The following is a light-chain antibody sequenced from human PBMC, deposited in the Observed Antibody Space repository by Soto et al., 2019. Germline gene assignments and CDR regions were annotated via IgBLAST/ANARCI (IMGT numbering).Light chain of an antibody. CDR1: QSLSHSDGKTY. J-gene: IGKJ4*01. CDR2: EVS. V-gene: IGKV2D-29*01. Sequence: DIVLTQTPLSLSVTPGQPASISCKSSQSLSHSDGKTYLYWYLQKPGQPPQLLMYEVSNRFSGVLNRFGGRGSGTDSPLISSRVEAEDVGVYYCMHSFQLRVTFGGGTKVEIK. CDR3: MHSFQLRVT.